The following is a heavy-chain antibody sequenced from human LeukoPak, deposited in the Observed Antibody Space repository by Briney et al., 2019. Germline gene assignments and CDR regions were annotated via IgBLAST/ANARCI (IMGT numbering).Heavy chain of an antibody. D-gene: IGHD3-3*01. V-gene: IGHV3-48*01. J-gene: IGHJ6*02. CDR2: IGSSGTTI. Sequence: GGSLRLSCAASGFTFSSYSMNWGREAPGKGLEWVSYIGSSGTTIYYADSVKGRFTISRDNAKNSLYLQMNILRAEDTAVYYCARDGNYDYWSAQSAGDGMDVWGQGTTVTVSS. CDR1: GFTFSSYS. CDR3: ARDGNYDYWSAQSAGDGMDV.